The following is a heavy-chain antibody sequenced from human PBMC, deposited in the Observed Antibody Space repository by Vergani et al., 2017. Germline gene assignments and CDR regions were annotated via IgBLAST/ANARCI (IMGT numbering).Heavy chain of an antibody. CDR1: GFTFSSYG. CDR2: IRDDGSNK. V-gene: IGHV3-30*02. Sequence: QVQLVESGGGVVQPGGSLRLSCAASGFTFSSYGMHWVRQAPGKGLEWVAFIRDDGSNKYYADSVKGRFTISRDNSKNTLYLQMNSLRAEDTAVYYCAPYSSSPTWGQGTLVTVSS. CDR3: APYSSSPT. J-gene: IGHJ5*02. D-gene: IGHD6-6*01.